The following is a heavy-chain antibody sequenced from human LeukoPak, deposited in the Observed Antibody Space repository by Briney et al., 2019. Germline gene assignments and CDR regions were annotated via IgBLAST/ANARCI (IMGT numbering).Heavy chain of an antibody. J-gene: IGHJ4*02. CDR2: IDEHGTTI. CDR3: ARDVGGAGSH. D-gene: IGHD3-10*01. CDR1: GFTISRYW. Sequence: GGSLRLSCAASGFTISRYWMHWVRQAPGEGLVWVSRIDEHGTTIDYADSVRDRFTISRDNAKNTLYLHMNSLRAEDTAMYYCARDVGGAGSHWGQGSLVTVSS. V-gene: IGHV3-74*01.